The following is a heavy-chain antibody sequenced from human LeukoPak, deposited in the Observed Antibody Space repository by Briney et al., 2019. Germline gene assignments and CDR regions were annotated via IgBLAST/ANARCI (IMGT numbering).Heavy chain of an antibody. CDR1: GYTFTGYY. D-gene: IGHD6-19*01. V-gene: IGHV1-18*04. J-gene: IGHJ4*02. CDR2: ISAYNGNT. CDR3: ARAQWLVLPFDY. Sequence: GASVKVSCKASGYTFTGYYMHWVRQAPGQGLEWMGWISAYNGNTNYAQKLQGRVTMTIDTSTSTAYMELRSLRSDDTAVYYCARAQWLVLPFDYWGQGTLVTVSS.